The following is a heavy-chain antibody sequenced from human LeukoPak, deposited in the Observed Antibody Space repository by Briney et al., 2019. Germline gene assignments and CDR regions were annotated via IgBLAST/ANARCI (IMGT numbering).Heavy chain of an antibody. CDR3: ARLYGSGSNHYYYYMDV. D-gene: IGHD3-10*01. V-gene: IGHV4-4*07. Sequence: SATLYLTCTVSGGSISSYYMSWIRQPAGKGLEWIGRIYTSGSTNYNPSLKSRVTMSVDTSKNQSSLELSSVTAADTAVYYCARLYGSGSNHYYYYMDVWGKGTTVTVSS. J-gene: IGHJ6*03. CDR2: IYTSGST. CDR1: GGSISSYY.